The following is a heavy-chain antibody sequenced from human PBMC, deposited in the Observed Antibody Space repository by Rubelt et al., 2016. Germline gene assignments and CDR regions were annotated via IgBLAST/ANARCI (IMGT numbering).Heavy chain of an antibody. D-gene: IGHD3-10*01. CDR3: ARIPGSGSSEINWFDP. Sequence: EVQLVQSGAEVKKLGESLRISCKGSGYSFTSYWISWVRQMPGKGLEWMGRIDRSDSYPNYSPSVQGHVTFSADKSISTAYLQWSSLKASDTAMYYCARIPGSGSSEINWFDPWGQGTLVTVSS. CDR1: GYSFTSYW. J-gene: IGHJ5*02. V-gene: IGHV5-10-1*03. CDR2: IDRSDSYP.